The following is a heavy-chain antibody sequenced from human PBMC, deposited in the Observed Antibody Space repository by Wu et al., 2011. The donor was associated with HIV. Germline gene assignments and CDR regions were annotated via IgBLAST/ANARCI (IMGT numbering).Heavy chain of an antibody. CDR3: ARGVAATLLGPITYYGMDV. V-gene: IGHV1-69*05. Sequence: QVQLVQSGAEVKKPGSSVNVSCKASGGTFSWYTISWVRQAPGQGLEWMGGVVPYFGTAIYAQKFQGRVTISTDKSTSTAYMELSSLRSEDTAVYYCARGVAATLLGPITYYGMDVWGQGTTVTVSS. J-gene: IGHJ6*02. D-gene: IGHD2-15*01. CDR1: GGTFSWYT. CDR2: VVPYFGTA.